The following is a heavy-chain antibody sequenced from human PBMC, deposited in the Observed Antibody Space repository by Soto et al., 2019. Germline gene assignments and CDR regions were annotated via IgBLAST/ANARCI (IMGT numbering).Heavy chain of an antibody. J-gene: IGHJ6*02. CDR1: GYTFTGYY. CDR3: ARAGRGSYYYYYGMDV. D-gene: IGHD1-26*01. V-gene: IGHV1-2*02. Sequence: ASVKVSGKASGYTFTGYYMHWVRQAPGQGLEWMGWINPNSGGTNYAQKFQGRVTMTRDTSISTAYMELSRLRSDDTAVYYCARAGRGSYYYYYGMDVWGQGTTVTVSS. CDR2: INPNSGGT.